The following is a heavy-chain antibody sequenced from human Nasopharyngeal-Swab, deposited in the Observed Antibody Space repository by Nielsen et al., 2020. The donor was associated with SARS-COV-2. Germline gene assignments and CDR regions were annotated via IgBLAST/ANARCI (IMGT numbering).Heavy chain of an antibody. CDR2: FDPEDGET. V-gene: IGHV1-24*01. CDR1: GYTLTELS. CDR3: ATSSVFGELLGYYYGMGV. Sequence: ASVKVSCKVSGYTLTELSMHWVRQAPGKGLEWMGGFDPEDGETIYAQKFQGRVTMTEDTSTDTAYMELSSLRSEDTAVYYCATSSVFGELLGYYYGMGVWGQGTTVTVSS. D-gene: IGHD3-10*02. J-gene: IGHJ6*02.